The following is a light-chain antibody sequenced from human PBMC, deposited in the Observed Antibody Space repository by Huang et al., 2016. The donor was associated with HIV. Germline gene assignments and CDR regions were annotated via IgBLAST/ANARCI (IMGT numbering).Light chain of an antibody. Sequence: EIVLTQSPATLSLSPGERATLSFRASQSVSSYLAWYQQKPGQAPRLLIYDASNRATGIPARFSGSGSGTDVTLTISSLEPEDFAVYYCQQRSNWPPEFTFGPGTKVDIK. J-gene: IGKJ3*01. CDR2: DAS. CDR3: QQRSNWPPEFT. CDR1: QSVSSY. V-gene: IGKV3-11*01.